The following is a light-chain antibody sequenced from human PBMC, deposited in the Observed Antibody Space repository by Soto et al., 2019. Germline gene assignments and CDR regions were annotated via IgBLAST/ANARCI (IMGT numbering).Light chain of an antibody. J-gene: IGKJ1*01. CDR3: MQGTYRRT. Sequence: DIGMTQSPLALPVTLGQPASISCRSSESLVHSDGNTYLNWFQQRPGQSPRRLIYRVSNRDSGVPDRFSGSGSATDFTLKISRVEAEDVGVYYCMQGTYRRTFGQLTKVAIK. CDR2: RVS. V-gene: IGKV2-30*02. CDR1: ESLVHSDGNTY.